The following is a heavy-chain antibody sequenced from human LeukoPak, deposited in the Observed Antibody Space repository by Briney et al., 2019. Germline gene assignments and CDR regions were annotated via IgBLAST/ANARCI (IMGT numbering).Heavy chain of an antibody. J-gene: IGHJ6*04. D-gene: IGHD3-10*02. CDR1: GFTFSSYT. Sequence: GGSLRPSCAASGFTFSSYTMNWVRQAPGKGLEWVSYISSSGSTIYYADSVKGRFTISRDNAKNSLYLQMNSLRAEDTAVYYCAELGITMIGGVWGKGTTVTISS. CDR2: ISSSGSTI. CDR3: AELGITMIGGV. V-gene: IGHV3-48*04.